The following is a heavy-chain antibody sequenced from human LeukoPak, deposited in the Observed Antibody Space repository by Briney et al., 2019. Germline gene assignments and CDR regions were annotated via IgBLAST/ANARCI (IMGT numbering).Heavy chain of an antibody. CDR3: AKDQSQTHDDSSGFLH. V-gene: IGHV3-23*01. D-gene: IGHD3-22*01. CDR1: GFSFSSYA. J-gene: IGHJ4*02. CDR2: ISGNGGST. Sequence: GGSLRLSCAASGFSFSSYAMSWVRQAPGKGLEWVSTISGNGGSTYYADSVKGRFTISRDNSKNTLYLQTSSLRVDYTAVYYCAKDQSQTHDDSSGFLHWGQGTLVTVSS.